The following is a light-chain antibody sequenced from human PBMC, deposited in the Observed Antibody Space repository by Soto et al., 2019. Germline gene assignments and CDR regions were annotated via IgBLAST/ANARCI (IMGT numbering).Light chain of an antibody. Sequence: DIQMTQSPSTLSASVGDRVTITCRASQSIGSWLAWYQQKPGKAPKVLIYKASSLESGVPSRFSGSGSGTEFTLTISSLQPDDFAIYYCQQYNSYSRTFGQGTKVEIK. V-gene: IGKV1-5*03. CDR1: QSIGSW. J-gene: IGKJ1*01. CDR3: QQYNSYSRT. CDR2: KAS.